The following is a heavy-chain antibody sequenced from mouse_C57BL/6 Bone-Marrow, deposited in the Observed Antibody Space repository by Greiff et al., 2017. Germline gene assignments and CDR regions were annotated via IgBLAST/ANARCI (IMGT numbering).Heavy chain of an antibody. D-gene: IGHD6-5*01. V-gene: IGHV1-81*01. J-gene: IGHJ3*01. CDR1: GYTFTSYG. CDR3: ASYPAWFAY. Sequence: VMLVESGAELARPGASVKLSCKASGYTFTSYGISWVQQRAGQGLEWIGEIYPRSGNTYYNEKFKGKATLTADKSSSKAYMELRSLTSEDSAVYFCASYPAWFAYWGQGTLVTVSA. CDR2: IYPRSGNT.